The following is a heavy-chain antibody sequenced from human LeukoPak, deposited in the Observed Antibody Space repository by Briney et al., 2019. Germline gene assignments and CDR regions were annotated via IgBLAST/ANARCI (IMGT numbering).Heavy chain of an antibody. J-gene: IGHJ4*02. CDR1: GGSISSSSYY. V-gene: IGHV4-39*02. CDR3: AREGLMYSSSWYFDY. CDR2: IYYSGST. D-gene: IGHD6-13*01. Sequence: SETLSLTCTVSGGSISSSSYYWGWTRQPPGKGLEWIGSIYYSGSTYYNPSLKSRVTISVDTSKNQFSLKLSSVTAADTAVYYCAREGLMYSSSWYFDYWGQGTLVTVSS.